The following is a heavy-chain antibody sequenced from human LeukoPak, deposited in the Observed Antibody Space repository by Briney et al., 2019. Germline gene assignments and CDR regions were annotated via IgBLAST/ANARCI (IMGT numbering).Heavy chain of an antibody. CDR2: ISDDGSYA. D-gene: IGHD4-23*01. J-gene: IGHJ4*02. CDR3: ARTVGRWPGGHFDY. V-gene: IGHV3-11*03. Sequence: GGSLRLSCAASGLTYRNYYFSWVRQAPGKGLEWISYISDDGSYANYADSVRGRFTISRDNAKNSLFLQMNSLRVEDTAVYYCARTVGRWPGGHFDYWGQGTLVTVSS. CDR1: GLTYRNYY.